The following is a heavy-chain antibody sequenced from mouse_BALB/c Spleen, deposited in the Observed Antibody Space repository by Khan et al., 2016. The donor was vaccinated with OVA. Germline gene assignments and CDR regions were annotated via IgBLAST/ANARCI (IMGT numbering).Heavy chain of an antibody. Sequence: VQLKQSGAELVRPGALVKLSCKASGFNIKDYYMHWVKQRPEQGLEWIGWIDPENGNTIYDPKFQGKASITADTSSNTAYLQLSSLTSEDTAVFYCVRSFYANYVEDYWGQGTSVTVSS. CDR1: GFNIKDYY. D-gene: IGHD2-10*01. CDR3: VRSFYANYVEDY. J-gene: IGHJ4*01. V-gene: IGHV14-1*02. CDR2: IDPENGNT.